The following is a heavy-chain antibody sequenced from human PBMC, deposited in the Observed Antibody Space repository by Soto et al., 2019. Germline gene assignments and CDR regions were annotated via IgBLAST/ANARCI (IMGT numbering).Heavy chain of an antibody. CDR1: GYIFTNYY. Sequence: QVQLVQSGAEVKKPGASVKVACKASGYIFTNYYIHWVRQAPGQGLEWMGIINLSADRTSYAQKFQGRFTVTKDTSTSTDYMELGSLRSEDTAVYYCVRDPSSGYRSFDYWGQGTLVTVSS. CDR3: VRDPSSGYRSFDY. V-gene: IGHV1-46*03. J-gene: IGHJ4*02. CDR2: INLSADRT. D-gene: IGHD3-22*01.